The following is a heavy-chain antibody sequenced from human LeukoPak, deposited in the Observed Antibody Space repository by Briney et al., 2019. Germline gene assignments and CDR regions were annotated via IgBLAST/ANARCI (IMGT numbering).Heavy chain of an antibody. Sequence: ASVKVSCKVSGYTLTELSMHWVRQAPGKGLEWMGGFDPEDGETIYAQKFQGRVTMTEDTSTDTAYMELSSLRSEDTAVYYCATDLAMAHYFDYWGQGTLVTVSS. V-gene: IGHV1-24*01. D-gene: IGHD5-18*01. CDR3: ATDLAMAHYFDY. J-gene: IGHJ4*02. CDR1: GYTLTELS. CDR2: FDPEDGET.